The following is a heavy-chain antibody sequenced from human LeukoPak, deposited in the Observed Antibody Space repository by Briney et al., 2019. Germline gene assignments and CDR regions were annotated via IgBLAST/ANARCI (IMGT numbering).Heavy chain of an antibody. CDR2: ISYDGSNK. Sequence: GGSLRLSCAASGFTFSSYGMHWVRQAPGKGLEWVAVISYDGSNKYYADSVKGRFTISRDNSKNTLYLQMNSLRAEDTAVYYCAKERGGDYADGAFDIWGQGTMVTVSP. CDR1: GFTFSSYG. J-gene: IGHJ3*02. CDR3: AKERGGDYADGAFDI. D-gene: IGHD4-17*01. V-gene: IGHV3-30*18.